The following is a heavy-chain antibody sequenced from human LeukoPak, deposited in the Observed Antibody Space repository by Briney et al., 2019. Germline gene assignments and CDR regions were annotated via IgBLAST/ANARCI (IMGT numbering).Heavy chain of an antibody. V-gene: IGHV4-39*01. Sequence: SETLSLTCTVSGGSISSSSYYWGWIRQPPGKGLEWIGSIYYSGSTYYNPSLKSRVTISVDTSKNQFSLKLSSVTAADTAVYYCARYSSSWYYFDYWGQGTLVTVSP. CDR1: GGSISSSSYY. J-gene: IGHJ4*02. D-gene: IGHD6-13*01. CDR2: IYYSGST. CDR3: ARYSSSWYYFDY.